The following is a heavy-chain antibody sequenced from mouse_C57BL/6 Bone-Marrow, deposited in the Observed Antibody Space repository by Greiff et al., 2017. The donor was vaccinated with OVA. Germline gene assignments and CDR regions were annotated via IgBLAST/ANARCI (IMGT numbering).Heavy chain of an antibody. J-gene: IGHJ1*03. CDR1: GYTFTSYW. D-gene: IGHD2-4*01. V-gene: IGHV1-55*01. CDR2: IYPGSGST. Sequence: VQLQQPGAELVKPGASVKMSCKASGYTFTSYWITWVKQRPGQGLEWIGDIYPGSGSTNYNEKFKSKATLTVDTSSSTAYMQLSSLTSEDSAVYYCARGYYDYDDWYFDVLGTGTTVTVSS. CDR3: ARGYYDYDDWYFDV.